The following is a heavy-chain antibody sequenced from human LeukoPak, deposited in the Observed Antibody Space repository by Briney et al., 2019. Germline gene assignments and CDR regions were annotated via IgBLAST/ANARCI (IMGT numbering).Heavy chain of an antibody. D-gene: IGHD3-9*01. CDR2: IIPIFGTA. CDR3: ARGVLRYFDWLLYGAFDI. V-gene: IGHV1-69*01. J-gene: IGHJ3*02. Sequence: ASVKVSCKASGGSFSSYAISWVRQAPGQGLEWVGGIIPIFGTANYAQKFQGRVTITADESTSTAYMELSSLRSEDTAVYYCARGVLRYFDWLLYGAFDIWGQGTMVTVSS. CDR1: GGSFSSYA.